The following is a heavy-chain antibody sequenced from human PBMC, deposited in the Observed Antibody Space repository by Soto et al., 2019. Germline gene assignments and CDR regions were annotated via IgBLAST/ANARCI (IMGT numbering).Heavy chain of an antibody. Sequence: ASVKVSCKASGYTFTSYGISWVRQAPGQGLEWMGWISAYNGNTNYAQKLQGRVTMTTDTSTSTAYMELRSLRSDDTAVYYCATSIVVVPAAMSPFDYWGQGTMVTVYS. J-gene: IGHJ4*02. CDR3: ATSIVVVPAAMSPFDY. D-gene: IGHD2-2*01. CDR1: GYTFTSYG. V-gene: IGHV1-18*04. CDR2: ISAYNGNT.